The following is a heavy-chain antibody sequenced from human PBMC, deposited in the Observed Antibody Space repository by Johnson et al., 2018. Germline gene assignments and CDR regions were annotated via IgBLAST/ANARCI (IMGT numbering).Heavy chain of an antibody. Sequence: QVQLVESGGGVVRPGRSLRLSCAACGFIFRNYGMHWVRQAPGKGLEWVAVIWFDESKEYYADSVKGRFTISRDNSKNTLFLQMNSVKGDETGVYYWLKEFLATEWEVPSDYYGMDVWGQGTTVSVSS. CDR3: LKEFLATEWEVPSDYYGMDV. CDR1: GFIFRNYG. J-gene: IGHJ6*02. D-gene: IGHD1-26*01. CDR2: IWFDESKE. V-gene: IGHV3-33*06.